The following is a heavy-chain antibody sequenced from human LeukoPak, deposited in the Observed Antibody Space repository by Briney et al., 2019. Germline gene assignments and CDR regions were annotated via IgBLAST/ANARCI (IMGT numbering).Heavy chain of an antibody. CDR2: IRFDRSNI. V-gene: IGHV3-30*02. J-gene: IGHJ4*02. Sequence: GGSLRLSCAASGFTFSSYGMHWVRQAPGKGLEWVAFIRFDRSNIYYADSVRGRFIISRDNSESTLYLQMNSLRPEDTAVYYCARDNELGVNWSPFDYWGQGTLVTVSS. D-gene: IGHD1-1*01. CDR3: ARDNELGVNWSPFDY. CDR1: GFTFSSYG.